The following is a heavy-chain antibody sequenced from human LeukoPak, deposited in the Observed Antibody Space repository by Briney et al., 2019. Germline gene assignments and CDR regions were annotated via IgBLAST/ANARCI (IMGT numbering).Heavy chain of an antibody. D-gene: IGHD2-15*01. CDR2: ISYDGSNK. V-gene: IGHV3-30-3*01. J-gene: IGHJ6*02. CDR3: ARGGSDESEGSYYYYGMDV. Sequence: GRSLRLSCAASGFTFSSYAMHWVRQAPGKGLEWVEVISYDGSNKYYADSVKGRFTVSRDNSKNTLYLQMNSLRAEDTAVYYCARGGSDESEGSYYYYGMDVWGQGTTVTVSS. CDR1: GFTFSSYA.